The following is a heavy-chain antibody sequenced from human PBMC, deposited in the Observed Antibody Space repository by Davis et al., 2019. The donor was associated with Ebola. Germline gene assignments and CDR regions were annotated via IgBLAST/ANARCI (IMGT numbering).Heavy chain of an antibody. V-gene: IGHV1-2*02. CDR1: GYTFTGYY. J-gene: IGHJ5*02. CDR3: ARGSLLWFGEHQVQGWFDP. CDR2: INPNSGGT. Sequence: ASVKVSCKASGYTFTGYYMHWVRQAPGQGLEWMGWINPNSGGTNYAQKFQGRVTMTRDTSTSTVYMELSSLRSDDTAVYYCARGSLLWFGEHQVQGWFDPWGQGTLVTVSS. D-gene: IGHD3-10*01.